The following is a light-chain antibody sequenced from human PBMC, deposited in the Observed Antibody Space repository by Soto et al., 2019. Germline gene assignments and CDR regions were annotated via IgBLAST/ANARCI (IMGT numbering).Light chain of an antibody. CDR3: QLYGGSHMFS. J-gene: IGKJ2*01. Sequence: EIVLTQSPGTLSLSPGEGATLSCRASESISSSYLAWYQHRPGQSPRLLIYAASSRVAGIPDRFSGSGSGADFTLTISRLEPEDFAVYYCQLYGGSHMFSFGQGTKLQIK. CDR1: ESISSSY. V-gene: IGKV3-20*01. CDR2: AAS.